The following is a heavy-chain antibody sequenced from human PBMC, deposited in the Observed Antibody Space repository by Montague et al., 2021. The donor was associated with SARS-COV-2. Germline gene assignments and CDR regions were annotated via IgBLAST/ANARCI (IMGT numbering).Heavy chain of an antibody. V-gene: IGHV4-31*03. Sequence: TLSLTCTVSGGSISSGGYYWSWIRQHPGKGLEWIGYIYYSGSTYYNPSLKSRVTISVDTSKNQFSLKLSSVTAADTAVYYCARASGKETIFGVVNSYFDYWGQGTLVTVSS. J-gene: IGHJ4*02. CDR2: IYYSGST. D-gene: IGHD3-3*01. CDR3: ARASGKETIFGVVNSYFDY. CDR1: GGSISSGGYY.